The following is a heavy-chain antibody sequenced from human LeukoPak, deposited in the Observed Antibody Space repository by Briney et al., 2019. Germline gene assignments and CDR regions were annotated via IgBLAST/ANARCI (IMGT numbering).Heavy chain of an antibody. Sequence: SETLSLTCTVSGGSISSSSYYWGWIRQPPGKGLEWIGSIFYSGSTYYNPSLKSRVTISVDTSKNQFSLKLSSVTAADTAVYYCARERSGGSYFAKPYYFDYWGQGTLVTVSS. CDR2: IFYSGST. J-gene: IGHJ4*02. CDR3: ARERSGGSYFAKPYYFDY. CDR1: GGSISSSSYY. V-gene: IGHV4-39*07. D-gene: IGHD1-26*01.